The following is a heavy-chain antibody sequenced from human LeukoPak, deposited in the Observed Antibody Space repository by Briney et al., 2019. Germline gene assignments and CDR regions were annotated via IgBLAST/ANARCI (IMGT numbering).Heavy chain of an antibody. J-gene: IGHJ4*01. CDR3: ARDHRYAFDI. CDR2: IGISSGNT. D-gene: IGHD5-12*01. V-gene: IGHV3-48*01. CDR1: GFNFIDYS. Sequence: GGSLRLSCAASGFNFIDYSMNWVREAPGKGLEWISYIGISSGNTKYADSVKGRFTISRDKARNSLYLQMNSLRVEDTAVYYCARDHRYAFDIWGHGTLVTVSS.